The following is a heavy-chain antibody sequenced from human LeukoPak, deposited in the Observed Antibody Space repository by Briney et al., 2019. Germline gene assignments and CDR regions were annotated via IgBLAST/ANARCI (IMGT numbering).Heavy chain of an antibody. J-gene: IGHJ3*02. D-gene: IGHD3-10*01. Sequence: QPGESLRLSCAASGFSFSRYAMSWVRQAPGKGLEWVSAISGSGGSTYYADSVKGRFTISRDNSKNTLYLQMNSLRAEDTAVYYCAKVRWFGDDAFDIWGQGTMVTVSS. CDR1: GFSFSRYA. CDR2: ISGSGGST. V-gene: IGHV3-23*01. CDR3: AKVRWFGDDAFDI.